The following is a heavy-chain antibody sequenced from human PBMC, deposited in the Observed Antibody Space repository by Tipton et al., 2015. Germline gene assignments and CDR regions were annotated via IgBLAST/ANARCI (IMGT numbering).Heavy chain of an antibody. V-gene: IGHV4-59*12. CDR1: GVSISSFF. CDR3: AREVWYNDSTGYDY. J-gene: IGHJ4*02. Sequence: TLSLTCHVSGVSISSFFWSWIRQPPGKGLEWIGYIYYSGSTNYNPSLKSRVTISVDTSKNQFSLKLSSVTAADTAVYYCAREVWYNDSTGYDYWGQGTLVTVSS. CDR2: IYYSGST. D-gene: IGHD3-22*01.